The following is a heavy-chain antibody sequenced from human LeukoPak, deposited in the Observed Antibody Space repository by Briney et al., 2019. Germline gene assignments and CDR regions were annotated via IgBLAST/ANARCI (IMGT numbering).Heavy chain of an antibody. Sequence: SETLSLTCAVYGGSFSGYYWSWIRQPPGKGLEWIGEINHSGSTNYNPSLKSRVTISVDTSKNQFSLKLSSVTAADTAVYHCARFRGSSVPYYYYGMDVWGQGTTVTVSS. V-gene: IGHV4-34*01. J-gene: IGHJ6*02. CDR3: ARFRGSSVPYYYYGMDV. D-gene: IGHD6-19*01. CDR2: INHSGST. CDR1: GGSFSGYY.